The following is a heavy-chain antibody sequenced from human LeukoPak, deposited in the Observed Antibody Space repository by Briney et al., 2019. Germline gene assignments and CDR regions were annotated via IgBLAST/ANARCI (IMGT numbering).Heavy chain of an antibody. CDR2: ISSSGSTI. J-gene: IGHJ4*02. Sequence: GGSLRLSCAASGFTFSSYAMNCVRQAPGKGLEGGSYISSSGSTIYYADSVKGRFTISRDNAKNSLYLQMNSLRAEDTAVYYCARGPGRGSTWFDYWGQGTLVTVSS. D-gene: IGHD3-16*01. V-gene: IGHV3-48*03. CDR1: GFTFSSYA. CDR3: ARGPGRGSTWFDY.